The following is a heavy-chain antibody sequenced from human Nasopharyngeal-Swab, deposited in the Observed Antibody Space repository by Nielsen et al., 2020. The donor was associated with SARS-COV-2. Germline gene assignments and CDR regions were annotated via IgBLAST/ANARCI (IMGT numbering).Heavy chain of an antibody. CDR3: ARIGPPYSNYAVDP. D-gene: IGHD4-11*01. V-gene: IGHV4-39*07. CDR2: IYYSGST. Sequence: WIRQPPGKGLEWIGSIYYSGSTYYNPFLKSRVTISVDTSKNQFSLKLSSVTAADTAVYYCARIGPPYSNYAVDPWGQGTLVTVSS. J-gene: IGHJ5*02.